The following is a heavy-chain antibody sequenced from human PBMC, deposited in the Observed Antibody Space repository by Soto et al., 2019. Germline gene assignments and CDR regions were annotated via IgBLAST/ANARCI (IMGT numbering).Heavy chain of an antibody. Sequence: EVQLVESGGGLVQPGGSLKLSCAASGFTFSGSAMHWVRQASGKGLEWVGRIRSKANSYATAYAASVKGRFTTSRDDSKNTAYLQMNSLKTEDTAVYYCTAWNSGSQTDYWGHRTLVTVSS. D-gene: IGHD1-26*01. CDR1: GFTFSGSA. CDR3: TAWNSGSQTDY. CDR2: IRSKANSYAT. V-gene: IGHV3-73*02. J-gene: IGHJ4*01.